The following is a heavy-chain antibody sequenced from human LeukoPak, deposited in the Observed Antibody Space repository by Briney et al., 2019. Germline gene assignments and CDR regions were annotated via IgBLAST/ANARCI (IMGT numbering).Heavy chain of an antibody. Sequence: SETLSLTCTVSGGSISSYYWSWIRQPAGKGLEWIGRIFDSGSTNYNPSLKSRVTMSVDTSQNQFSLRLTSVTAADTAVYYCARSSYYDSTGYYHWGQGALVTISS. D-gene: IGHD3-22*01. J-gene: IGHJ5*02. CDR2: IFDSGST. CDR3: ARSSYYDSTGYYH. V-gene: IGHV4-4*07. CDR1: GGSISSYY.